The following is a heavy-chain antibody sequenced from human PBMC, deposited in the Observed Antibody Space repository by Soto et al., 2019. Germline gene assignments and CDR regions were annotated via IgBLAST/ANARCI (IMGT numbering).Heavy chain of an antibody. D-gene: IGHD6-13*01. CDR2: ISYDGSNK. Sequence: QVQLVESGGGVVQPGRSLRLSCAASGFTFSSYGMHWVRQAPGKGLEWVAVISYDGSNKYYADSVKGRFTISRDNSKNTLDLQRNSLRAEDTAVYYCAKGRGQQLVRTYFDYWGQGTLVTVSS. V-gene: IGHV3-30*18. CDR3: AKGRGQQLVRTYFDY. J-gene: IGHJ4*02. CDR1: GFTFSSYG.